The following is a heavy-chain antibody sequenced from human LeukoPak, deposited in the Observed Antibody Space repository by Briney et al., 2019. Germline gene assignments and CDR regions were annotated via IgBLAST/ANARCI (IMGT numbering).Heavy chain of an antibody. CDR1: GGTFSSYT. CDR2: IIPILGIA. V-gene: IGHV1-69*02. Sequence: ASVRVSCKASGGTFSSYTISWVRQAPGQGLEWMGRIIPILGIANYAQKFQGRVTITADKSTSTAHMELSSLRSEDTAVYYCARRTGSGSLYYWGQGTLVTVSS. J-gene: IGHJ4*02. CDR3: ARRTGSGSLYY. D-gene: IGHD3-10*01.